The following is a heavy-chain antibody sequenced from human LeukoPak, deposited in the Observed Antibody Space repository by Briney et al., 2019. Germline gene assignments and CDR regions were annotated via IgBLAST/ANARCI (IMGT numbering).Heavy chain of an antibody. J-gene: IGHJ4*02. Sequence: TGESLKISCKGSGYRITNYWIGWVRQMPGKGLEWMGIIHPGDSGTRYSPAFQGQGTMSVDESITTAYLQWSNLRASDSAIYYCARGGSYRYGSSDYWGQGTLVTVSS. V-gene: IGHV5-51*01. CDR2: IHPGDSGT. D-gene: IGHD5-18*01. CDR1: GYRITNYW. CDR3: ARGGSYRYGSSDY.